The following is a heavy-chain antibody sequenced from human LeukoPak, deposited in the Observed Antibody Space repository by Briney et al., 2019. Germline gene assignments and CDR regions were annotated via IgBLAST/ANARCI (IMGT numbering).Heavy chain of an antibody. Sequence: GGSLRLSCAASGFTFSSYWMRWVRQAPGKGLVWVSRINSDGSSTSYADSVKGRFTISRDNAKNTLYLQMNSLRAEDTAVYYCARDSPSPHVYFDYWGQGTLVTVSS. V-gene: IGHV3-74*01. CDR1: GFTFSSYW. CDR3: ARDSPSPHVYFDY. CDR2: INSDGSST. D-gene: IGHD3-16*01. J-gene: IGHJ4*02.